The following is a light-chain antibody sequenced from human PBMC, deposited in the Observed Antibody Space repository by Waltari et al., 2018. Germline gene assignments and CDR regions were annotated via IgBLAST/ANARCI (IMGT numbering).Light chain of an antibody. CDR3: CSYAGSITFGV. J-gene: IGLJ3*02. V-gene: IGLV2-11*01. Sequence: QSALTQPRSASGSPGQSVTISCTGTSSDVGGYNYVSWYQHHPGKATKLIIYDVTKPRSGAPDRFSASKTDKTASLTISGLQAEDEADYYCCSYAGSITFGVFGGGTKLTDL. CDR2: DVT. CDR1: SSDVGGYNY.